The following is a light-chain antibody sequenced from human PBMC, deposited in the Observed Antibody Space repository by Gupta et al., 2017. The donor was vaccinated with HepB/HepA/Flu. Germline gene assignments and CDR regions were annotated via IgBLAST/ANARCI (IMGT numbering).Light chain of an antibody. J-gene: IGKJ2*01. CDR2: GAS. Sequence: EIVMTQSPATLSVSPGERATLSCRASQSVSSNLAWYQQKPGQAPRLLIYGASTRDTGITARFSGSGSGKEFTLTISSRQSEEFAGYYSQQYNNWPSYTFGQGTKMEIK. CDR3: QQYNNWPSYT. CDR1: QSVSSN. V-gene: IGKV3-15*01.